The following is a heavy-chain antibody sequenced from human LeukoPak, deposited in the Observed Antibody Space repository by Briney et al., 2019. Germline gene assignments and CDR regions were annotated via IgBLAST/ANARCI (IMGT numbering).Heavy chain of an antibody. V-gene: IGHV3-48*02. CDR1: GFTFSSYN. CDR2: ISSSSSII. D-gene: IGHD6-19*01. J-gene: IGHJ3*01. Sequence: GGSLRLSCAASGFTFSSYNMNWVRQAPGKGLEWVSYISSSSSIIYYADSVKGRFTISRDNAKNSLYLQMNSLRDEDTAVYYCAREYNSGPKQTDAFDLWGQGTMVTVSS. CDR3: AREYNSGPKQTDAFDL.